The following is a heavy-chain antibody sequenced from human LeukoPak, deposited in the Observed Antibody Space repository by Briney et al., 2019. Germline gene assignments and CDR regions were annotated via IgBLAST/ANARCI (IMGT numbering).Heavy chain of an antibody. CDR2: MYYSGST. CDR3: ARLSLYSSSWLATGWFDP. CDR1: GDSISSSSYY. J-gene: IGHJ5*02. V-gene: IGHV4-39*01. D-gene: IGHD6-13*01. Sequence: AETLSLTCTVSGDSISSSSYYWGWIRQPPGKGLEWIVRMYYSGSTYYNPSLKSRVTISVDTSKNQFSLKLSSVSAADTAVFYCARLSLYSSSWLATGWFDPWGQGTLVTVSS.